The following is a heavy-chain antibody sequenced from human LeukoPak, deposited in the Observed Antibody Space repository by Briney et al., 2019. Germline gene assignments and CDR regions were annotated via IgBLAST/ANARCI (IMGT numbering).Heavy chain of an antibody. V-gene: IGHV3-48*01. D-gene: IGHD5-12*01. CDR3: ARDQDIVATILGY. J-gene: IGHJ4*02. CDR1: GFTFSSYS. Sequence: GGSLRLSCAASGFTFSSYSMMWVRQAPGKGLEWVSYISSSSTTIHYADSVKGRFTISRDNAKNSVYLQMNSLRAEDTAVYYCARDQDIVATILGYWGQGTLVTVSS. CDR2: ISSSSTTI.